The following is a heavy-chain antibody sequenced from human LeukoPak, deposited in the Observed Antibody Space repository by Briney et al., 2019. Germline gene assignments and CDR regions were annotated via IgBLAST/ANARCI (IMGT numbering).Heavy chain of an antibody. CDR3: ARDGYGSYFDF. CDR1: GYTFTGYY. V-gene: IGHV1-2*06. D-gene: IGHD5-18*01. J-gene: IGHJ4*02. CDR2: INPNSGGT. Sequence: ASVKVSCKASGYTFTGYYMHWVRQAPGQGLEWMGRINPNSGGTNYAQKFQGRVTMTTDTSTSTAYLDLRSLRSDDTAVYFCARDGYGSYFDFWGQGTLVTVSS.